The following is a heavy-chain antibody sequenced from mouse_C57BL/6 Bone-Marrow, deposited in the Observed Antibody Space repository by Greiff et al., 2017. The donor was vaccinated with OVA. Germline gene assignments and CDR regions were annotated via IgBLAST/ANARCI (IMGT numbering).Heavy chain of an antibody. Sequence: QVQLQQSGAELVRPGTSVKVSCKASGYAFTNYLIEWVKQRPGQGLEWIGAINPGSGGPNYNEKFKGKATLTADKSSSTAYMQLISLTSEDSAVYVCARNYDYYDAMDYWGQGTSVTVSS. D-gene: IGHD2-4*01. J-gene: IGHJ4*01. CDR1: GYAFTNYL. CDR2: INPGSGGP. V-gene: IGHV1-54*01. CDR3: ARNYDYYDAMDY.